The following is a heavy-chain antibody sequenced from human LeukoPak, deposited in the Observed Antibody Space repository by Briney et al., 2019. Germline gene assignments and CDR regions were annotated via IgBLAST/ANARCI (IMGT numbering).Heavy chain of an antibody. CDR3: ARDEDYDILTGYVPVYFDY. J-gene: IGHJ4*02. Sequence: ASVKVSCKASGYIFTGYYMHWLRQAPGQGLEWMGRINPISGDTNLAQKFQGRVTMTRDTSISTAYMELNRLISDDTAFYYCARDEDYDILTGYVPVYFDYWGQGTLVTVSS. D-gene: IGHD3-9*01. CDR1: GYIFTGYY. V-gene: IGHV1-2*06. CDR2: INPISGDT.